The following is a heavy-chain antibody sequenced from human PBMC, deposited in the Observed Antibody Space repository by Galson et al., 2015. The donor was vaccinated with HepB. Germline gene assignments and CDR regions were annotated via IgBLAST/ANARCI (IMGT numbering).Heavy chain of an antibody. V-gene: IGHV3-23*01. CDR1: GFTFRNYA. D-gene: IGHD2-21*01. Sequence: SLRLSCAASGFTFRNYAMSWVRQAPGKGLEWVSVISSDGSHKYYADSVKGRFTVSRDNSKNTVYLQMNSLRGDDTAIFYCAKDCILHCGHDCHIDRWGHGTLVTVSS. CDR2: ISSDGSHK. J-gene: IGHJ5*02. CDR3: AKDCILHCGHDCHIDR.